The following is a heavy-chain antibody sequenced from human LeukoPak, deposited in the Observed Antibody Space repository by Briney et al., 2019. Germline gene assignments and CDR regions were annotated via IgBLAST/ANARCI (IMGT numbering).Heavy chain of an antibody. V-gene: IGHV1-2*02. J-gene: IGHJ4*02. CDR1: GYTFTGYY. D-gene: IGHD3-22*01. Sequence: ASVKVSCKASGYTFTGYYMHWVRQAPGQGLEWMGWINPNSGGTNYAQKFQGRVTMTRDTSISTAYMELSRLRSDDTAVYYCAREDYYDSSGYWGAFIDYWGQGTLVTVSS. CDR2: INPNSGGT. CDR3: AREDYYDSSGYWGAFIDY.